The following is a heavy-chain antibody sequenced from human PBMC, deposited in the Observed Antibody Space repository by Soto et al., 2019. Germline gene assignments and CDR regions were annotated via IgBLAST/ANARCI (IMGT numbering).Heavy chain of an antibody. CDR2: INPSGGST. CDR1: GYTFTSYY. CDR3: ARAAAMVTVYYYYGMDV. J-gene: IGHJ6*02. V-gene: IGHV1-46*01. Sequence: ASVKVSCKASGYTFTSYYMHCVRQAPGQGLEWMGIINPSGGSTSYAQKFQGRVTMTRDTSTSTVYMELSSLRSEDTAVYYCARAAAMVTVYYYYGMDVWGQGTTVTVSS. D-gene: IGHD5-18*01.